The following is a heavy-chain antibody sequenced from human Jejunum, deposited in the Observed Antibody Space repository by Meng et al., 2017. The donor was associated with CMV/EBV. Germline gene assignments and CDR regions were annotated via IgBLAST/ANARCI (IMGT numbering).Heavy chain of an antibody. V-gene: IGHV6-1*01. CDR2: KYYRSKWYS. CDR1: GDCVSSNTVG. CDR3: ARGEDSSLDY. J-gene: IGHJ4*02. D-gene: IGHD6-13*01. Sequence: QPQRAGPQPGKPPTTPPLALDISGDCVSSNTVGCNWIRLSPSRGLEWLGRKYYRSKWYSEYTVSVRSRISITPDTSKNQFSLQLTSVTPDDTAVYYCARGEDSSLDYWGQGTLVTVSS.